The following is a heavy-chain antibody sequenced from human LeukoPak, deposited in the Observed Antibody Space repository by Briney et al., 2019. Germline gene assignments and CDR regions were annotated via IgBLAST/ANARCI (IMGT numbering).Heavy chain of an antibody. CDR3: TRSKSYDFILDY. Sequence: GGSLRLSCAASGFTFSSYWMNWARQAPGKGLEWVASINHNGNVNYYVDSVKGRFTISRDNAKNSLYLQMSNLRAEDTAVYYCTRSKSYDFILDYWGQGTLVTVSS. V-gene: IGHV3-7*03. CDR1: GFTFSSYW. D-gene: IGHD3-3*01. J-gene: IGHJ4*02. CDR2: INHNGNVN.